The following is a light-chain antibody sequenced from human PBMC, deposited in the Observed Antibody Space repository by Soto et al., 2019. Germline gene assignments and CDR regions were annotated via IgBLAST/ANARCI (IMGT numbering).Light chain of an antibody. CDR3: QQTYSPPPIT. J-gene: IGKJ5*01. Sequence: DIQMTQSPSSLSASAGDRVTITCRASQSISSHLHWYQQKPGKAPTLLIYASSVLQSGVPSRFSGSGSGTDFTLTISSLQPEDFATYYCQQTYSPPPITFGQGTRLE. CDR2: ASS. CDR1: QSISSH. V-gene: IGKV1-39*01.